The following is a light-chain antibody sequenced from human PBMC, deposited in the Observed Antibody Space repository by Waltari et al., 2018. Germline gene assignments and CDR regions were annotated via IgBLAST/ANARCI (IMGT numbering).Light chain of an antibody. CDR1: SSDVGGSNY. CDR3: SSYAGSNNFGV. CDR2: EVS. J-gene: IGLJ1*01. V-gene: IGLV2-8*01. Sequence: QSALTQPPSASGSPGQPVPISCTRTSSDVGGSNYVPWYQQHPGKVPKLLIYEVSKRPSGVPDRFSGSKSGNTASLTVSGLQADDEADYYCSSYAGSNNFGVFGTGTKVIVL.